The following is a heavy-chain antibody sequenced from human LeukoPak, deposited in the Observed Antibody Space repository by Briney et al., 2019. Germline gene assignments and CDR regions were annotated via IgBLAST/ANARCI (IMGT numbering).Heavy chain of an antibody. D-gene: IGHD3-16*02. CDR3: ARGGVIGGEEFDY. CDR2: ISSSSSYI. Sequence: PGGSLRLSCAASGFTFSSYSMNWVRQAPGNGLDWGSSISSSSSYIYYADSVKGRFTISRDNAKNSLYLQMNSLRAEDTAVYYCARGGVIGGEEFDYWGQGTLVTVSS. J-gene: IGHJ4*02. CDR1: GFTFSSYS. V-gene: IGHV3-21*01.